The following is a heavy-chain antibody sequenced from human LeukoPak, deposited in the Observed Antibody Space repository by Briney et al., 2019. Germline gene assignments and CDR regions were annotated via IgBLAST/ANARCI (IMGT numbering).Heavy chain of an antibody. Sequence: KASETLSLTCTVSGGSINGYYGTWIRQPPGKGLEWIGYISDSGSTNYNPSLKSRVTMSVDSSNTEFSLRLNSVTAADTAVYYCARVFRGAVTSNWFDPWGQGTLVTVSS. CDR2: ISDSGST. J-gene: IGHJ5*02. V-gene: IGHV4-59*01. D-gene: IGHD4-17*01. CDR1: GGSINGYY. CDR3: ARVFRGAVTSNWFDP.